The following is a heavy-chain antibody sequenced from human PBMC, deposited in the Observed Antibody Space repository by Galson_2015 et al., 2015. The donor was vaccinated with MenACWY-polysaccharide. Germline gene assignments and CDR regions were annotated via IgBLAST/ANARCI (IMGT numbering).Heavy chain of an antibody. V-gene: IGHV1-2*02. CDR2: IHPKSGGT. CDR1: GYSFNDNY. D-gene: IGHD4-23*01. CDR3: ATPGGRDY. Sequence: SVKVSCKASGYSFNDNYIHWVRQAPGQGLEWMGWIHPKSGGTQYAQKFQGRVTMTRDTSISTSYMELSRLRPDDTAVYYCATPGGRDYWGQGSLVTVSS. J-gene: IGHJ4*02.